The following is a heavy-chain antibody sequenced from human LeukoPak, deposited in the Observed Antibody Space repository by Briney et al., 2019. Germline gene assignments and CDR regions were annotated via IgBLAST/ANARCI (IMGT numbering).Heavy chain of an antibody. CDR1: GFTFSSSS. V-gene: IGHV3-48*01. CDR2: ISSSSTTI. J-gene: IGHJ4*02. Sequence: GGSLRLSCAASGFTFSSSSMNWVRQAPGKGLEWVSYISSSSTTIYYADSVKGRFTISRDNSKNTLYLHMNSLRAEDTAVYFCAKGSYGSGTYYNPFDHWGQGTLVTVSS. D-gene: IGHD3-10*01. CDR3: AKGSYGSGTYYNPFDH.